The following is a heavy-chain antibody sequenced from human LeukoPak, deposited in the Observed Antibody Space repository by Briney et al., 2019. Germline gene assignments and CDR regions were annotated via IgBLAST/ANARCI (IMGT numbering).Heavy chain of an antibody. D-gene: IGHD4-11*01. V-gene: IGHV1-8*03. J-gene: IGHJ5*02. CDR3: ARGLLSFMRSDYSNYWDNWFDP. Sequence: ASVKVSCKASGYTFTSYGIIWVRQAPGQGLEWMGWISTYNGNTNYAQKFQGRVTITRNTSISTAYMELSSLGFEDTAVYYCARGLLSFMRSDYSNYWDNWFDPWGQGTLVTVSS. CDR2: ISTYNGNT. CDR1: GYTFTSYG.